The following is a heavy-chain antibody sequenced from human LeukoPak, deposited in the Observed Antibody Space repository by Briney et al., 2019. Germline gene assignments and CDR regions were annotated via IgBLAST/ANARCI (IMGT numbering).Heavy chain of an antibody. Sequence: SETLSLTCTVSGGSISSSSYYWGWIRQPPGKGLEWIGSIYYSGSTYYNPSLKSRVTISVDTSKNQFSLKLSSVTAADTAVYYCATNYCSGGSRYSEGAFDIWGQGTMVTVSS. CDR2: IYYSGST. CDR3: ATNYCSGGSRYSEGAFDI. CDR1: GGSISSSSYY. D-gene: IGHD2-15*01. V-gene: IGHV4-39*01. J-gene: IGHJ3*02.